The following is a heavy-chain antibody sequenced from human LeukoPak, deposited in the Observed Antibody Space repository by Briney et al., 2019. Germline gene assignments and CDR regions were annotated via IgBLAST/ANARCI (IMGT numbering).Heavy chain of an antibody. D-gene: IGHD3-22*01. J-gene: IGHJ4*02. V-gene: IGHV4-59*01. Sequence: SETLSLTCTVSGGSINTYYWSWIRQPPGKGLEWIGYIYYSGSTNYNPSLKSRVTISIDTSKIQFSLKLTSVTAADTAVYYCASYSYYYDSSGYFDYWGQGTLVTVSS. CDR3: ASYSYYYDSSGYFDY. CDR2: IYYSGST. CDR1: GGSINTYY.